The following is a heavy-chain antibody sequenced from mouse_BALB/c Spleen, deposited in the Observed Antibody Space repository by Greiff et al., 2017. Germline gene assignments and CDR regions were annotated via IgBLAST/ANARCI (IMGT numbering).Heavy chain of an antibody. V-gene: IGHV3-8*02. CDR2: ISYSGST. D-gene: IGHD1-1*01. J-gene: IGHJ4*01. Sequence: EVKLVESGPSLVKPSQTLSLTCSVTGDSITSGYWNWIRKFPGNKLEYMGYISYSGSTYYNPSLKSRISITRDTSKNQYYLQLNSVTTEDTATYYCARYALHYYGSRGTDYAMDYWGQGTSVTVSS. CDR3: ARYALHYYGSRGTDYAMDY. CDR1: GDSITSGY.